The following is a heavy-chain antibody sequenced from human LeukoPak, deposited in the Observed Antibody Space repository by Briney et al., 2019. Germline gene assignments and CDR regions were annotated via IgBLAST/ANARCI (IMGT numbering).Heavy chain of an antibody. CDR1: GGSISSGGYY. J-gene: IGHJ4*02. D-gene: IGHD6-13*01. Sequence: SQTLSLTCTVSGGSISSGGYYWSWIRQPAGKGLEWIGRIYTSGSTNYNPSLKSRVTMSTDTSKNQFSLKLTSVTAADTAVYYCARGVFSSWFYFDYWGQGALVTVSS. CDR3: ARGVFSSWFYFDY. V-gene: IGHV4-61*02. CDR2: IYTSGST.